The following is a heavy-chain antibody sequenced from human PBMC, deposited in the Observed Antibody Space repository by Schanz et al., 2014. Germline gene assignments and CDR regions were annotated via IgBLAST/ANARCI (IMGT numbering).Heavy chain of an antibody. D-gene: IGHD3-10*01. V-gene: IGHV3-21*04. J-gene: IGHJ4*02. CDR3: VKEGTVVSGSPRDY. CDR1: GFTFSSYT. Sequence: EVQLVESGGGLVKPGDSLRLSCAASGFTFSSYTMKWVRQAPGKGLEWVSSISSTSTYINYADSVKGRFTISRDNAKNSLHLQMNSLRAEDTAVYYCVKEGTVVSGSPRDYWGQGALVTVSS. CDR2: ISSTSTYI.